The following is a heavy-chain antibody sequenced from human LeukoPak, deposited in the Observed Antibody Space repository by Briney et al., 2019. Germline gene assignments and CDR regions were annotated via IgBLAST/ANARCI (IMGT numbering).Heavy chain of an antibody. CDR1: GFTFSSYG. CDR2: ISGSGGST. CDR3: AKFGGVLWFGEFSSWFDP. D-gene: IGHD3-10*01. J-gene: IGHJ5*02. Sequence: PGGSLRLSCAASGFTFSSYGMSWVRKAPGKGLEWVSAISGSGGSTYYADSVKGRFTISRDNSKNTLYLQMNSLRAEDTAVYYCAKFGGVLWFGEFSSWFDPWGQGTLVTVSS. V-gene: IGHV3-23*01.